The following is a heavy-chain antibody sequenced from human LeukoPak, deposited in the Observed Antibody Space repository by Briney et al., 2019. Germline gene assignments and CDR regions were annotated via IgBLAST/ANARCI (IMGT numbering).Heavy chain of an antibody. Sequence: GGSLRLSCAASGLTFSSYAMSWVRQAPGKGLEWVSAISGSGGSTYYADSVKGRFTISRDNSKNTLYLQMNSLRAEDTAVYYCAKDRWGANLFSEFDYWGQGTLVTVSS. J-gene: IGHJ4*02. D-gene: IGHD3-16*01. V-gene: IGHV3-23*01. CDR1: GLTFSSYA. CDR3: AKDRWGANLFSEFDY. CDR2: ISGSGGST.